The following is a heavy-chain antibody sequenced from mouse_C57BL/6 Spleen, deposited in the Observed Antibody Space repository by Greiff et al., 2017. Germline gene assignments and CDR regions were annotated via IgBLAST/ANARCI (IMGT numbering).Heavy chain of an antibody. D-gene: IGHD1-1*01. Sequence: DVMLVESGGGLVKPGGSLKLSCAASGFTFSSYAMSWVRQTPEKRLEWVATISDGGSYTYYPDNVKGRFTISRDNAKNNLYLQMSHLKSEDTAMYYCARGPTVRAMDYWGQGTSVTVSS. CDR2: ISDGGSYT. V-gene: IGHV5-4*03. CDR1: GFTFSSYA. J-gene: IGHJ4*01. CDR3: ARGPTVRAMDY.